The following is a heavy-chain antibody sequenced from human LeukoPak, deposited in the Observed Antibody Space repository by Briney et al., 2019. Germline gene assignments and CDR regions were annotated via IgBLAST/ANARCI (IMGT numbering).Heavy chain of an antibody. CDR1: GFTFSNAW. CDR3: TTAPRPAPLGYCSGGSCYSGYYYGMDV. D-gene: IGHD2-15*01. V-gene: IGHV3-15*01. J-gene: IGHJ6*02. CDR2: IKSKTDGGAT. Sequence: GGSLRLSCAASGFTFSNAWMSWVRQAPGKGLEWVGRIKSKTDGGATDYAAPVKGRFTISRDDSKNTLYLQMNSLKTEDTAVYYCTTAPRPAPLGYCSGGSCYSGYYYGMDVWGQGTTVTVSS.